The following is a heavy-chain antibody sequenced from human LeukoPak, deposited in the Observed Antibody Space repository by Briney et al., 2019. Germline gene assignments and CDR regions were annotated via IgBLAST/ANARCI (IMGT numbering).Heavy chain of an antibody. CDR3: VRHPRYSTGWAIDY. J-gene: IGHJ4*02. CDR1: GYSLSNAYY. D-gene: IGHD6-19*01. V-gene: IGHV4-38-2*01. CDR2: MYHSGST. Sequence: SETLCLTCAVSGYSLSNAYYWGWIRQPPGKGLEGIASMYHSGSTYYNPSLKSRVTISVDTSKNQFSLKLNSVTAADTAVYYCVRHPRYSTGWAIDYWGQGTLVSVSS.